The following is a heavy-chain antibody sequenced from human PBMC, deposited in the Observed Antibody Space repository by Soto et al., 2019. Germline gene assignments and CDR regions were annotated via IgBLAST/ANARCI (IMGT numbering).Heavy chain of an antibody. CDR2: ISYDGTNN. CDR1: GFTFSAYS. D-gene: IGHD3-10*01. Sequence: PGGSLRPSCAASGFTFSAYSMHWVRQSPGKGLEWVAVISYDGTNNYYADSVKGRFTISRDNSKNTLFLQMNSLRSEDTAVYYCATITVVRGVTYDAFDFWGQGTMVTVSS. CDR3: ATITVVRGVTYDAFDF. J-gene: IGHJ3*01. V-gene: IGHV3-30-3*01.